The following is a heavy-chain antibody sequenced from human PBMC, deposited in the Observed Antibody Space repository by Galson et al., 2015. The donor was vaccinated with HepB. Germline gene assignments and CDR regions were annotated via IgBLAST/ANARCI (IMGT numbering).Heavy chain of an antibody. CDR2: IGSSSCYI. CDR3: ANTVGGDSFDI. D-gene: IGHD3-3*01. Sequence: SMRLSCGAFGCTFSSYSMYCGRQAPGQAVEWVSCIGSSSCYIYYKDSVKGRFTISRDNAKNSLYLQMNSLRAEDTAVYYCANTVGGDSFDIWGQGTMVTISS. J-gene: IGHJ3*02. CDR1: GCTFSSYS. V-gene: IGHV3-21*01.